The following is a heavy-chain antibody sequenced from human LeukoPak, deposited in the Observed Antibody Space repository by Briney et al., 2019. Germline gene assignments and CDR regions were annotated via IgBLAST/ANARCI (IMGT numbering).Heavy chain of an antibody. CDR3: ARDLRDGYNAFDY. V-gene: IGHV1-18*04. J-gene: IGHJ4*02. CDR1: GYTFTSYY. CDR2: ISAYNGNT. Sequence: ASVTVSCKASGYTFTSYYMHWVRQAPGQGLEWMGWISAYNGNTNYAQKLQGRVTMTTDTSTSTAYMELRSLRSDDTAVYYCARDLRDGYNAFDYWGQGTLVTVSS. D-gene: IGHD5-24*01.